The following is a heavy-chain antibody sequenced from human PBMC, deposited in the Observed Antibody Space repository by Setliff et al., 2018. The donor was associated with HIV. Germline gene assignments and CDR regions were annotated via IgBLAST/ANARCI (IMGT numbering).Heavy chain of an antibody. CDR3: ASLAIRPIEYSSSSAYYYYMDV. CDR1: GYTSTSYG. D-gene: IGHD6-6*01. J-gene: IGHJ6*03. V-gene: IGHV1-18*01. CDR2: ISAYNGNT. Sequence: ASVKVSCKASGYTSTSYGISWVRQAPGQGLEWMGWISAYNGNTNYAQKLQGRVTMTTGTSTSTAYMELRSLRSDDTAVYYCASLAIRPIEYSSSSAYYYYMDVWGKGTTVTVSS.